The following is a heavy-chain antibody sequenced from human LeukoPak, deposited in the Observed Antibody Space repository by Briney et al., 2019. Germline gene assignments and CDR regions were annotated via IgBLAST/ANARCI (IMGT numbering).Heavy chain of an antibody. J-gene: IGHJ1*01. CDR1: GFTFDDYA. Sequence: PGRSLRLSCAASGFTFDDYAMHWVRQAPGKGLEWVSGISWNSGSIGYADSVKGRFTISRDNAKNSLYLQMNSLRAEDTAVYYCARVITVYNDYEEVAEYFQHWGQGTLVIVSS. D-gene: IGHD4-17*01. CDR3: ARVITVYNDYEEVAEYFQH. CDR2: ISWNSGSI. V-gene: IGHV3-9*01.